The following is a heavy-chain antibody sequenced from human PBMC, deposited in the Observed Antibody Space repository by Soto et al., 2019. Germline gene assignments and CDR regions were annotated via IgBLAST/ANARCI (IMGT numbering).Heavy chain of an antibody. CDR1: GYTFTSYG. CDR3: ARERTSVGYCSGGSCQNSDY. J-gene: IGHJ4*02. Sequence: GASVKVSCKASGYTFTSYGISWVRQAPGQGLEWMGWISAYNGNTNYAQKLQGRVTMTTDTSTSTAYMELRSLRSDDTAVYYCARERTSVGYCSGGSCQNSDYWGQGTLVTVSS. CDR2: ISAYNGNT. V-gene: IGHV1-18*01. D-gene: IGHD2-15*01.